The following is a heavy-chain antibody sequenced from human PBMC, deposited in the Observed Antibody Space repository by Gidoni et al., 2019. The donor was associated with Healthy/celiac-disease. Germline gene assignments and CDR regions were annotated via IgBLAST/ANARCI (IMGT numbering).Heavy chain of an antibody. CDR2: IYSGGST. J-gene: IGHJ4*02. Sequence: EVQLVESGGGLIQPGGFLRLSCAASGFSVSYNQMIWVRQAPGKGLEWVSIIYSGGSTYYADSVKGRFTISRDNPKNTVFLQMNSLSVEDTAVYYCARVRPTDTPHLDYWGQGTLVTVSS. CDR1: GFSVSYNQ. V-gene: IGHV3-53*01. CDR3: ARVRPTDTPHLDY. D-gene: IGHD1-1*01.